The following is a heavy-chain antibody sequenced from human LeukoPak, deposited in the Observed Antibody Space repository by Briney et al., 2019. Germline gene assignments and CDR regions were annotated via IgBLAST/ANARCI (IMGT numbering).Heavy chain of an antibody. CDR2: INHRGSS. CDR1: GESFSAYF. CDR3: ARGSAFDGYCSAGACDAGYYDI. V-gene: IGHV4-34*01. Sequence: PSETLSLTCAVYGESFSAYFWNWIRQAPGKPLEYIGEINHRGSSHYNPSLKTRVTLSVDTSKKQFSLKLTSVTAADTAVYFCARGSAFDGYCSAGACDAGYYDIWGQGTPVTVSP. D-gene: IGHD2-15*01. J-gene: IGHJ4*02.